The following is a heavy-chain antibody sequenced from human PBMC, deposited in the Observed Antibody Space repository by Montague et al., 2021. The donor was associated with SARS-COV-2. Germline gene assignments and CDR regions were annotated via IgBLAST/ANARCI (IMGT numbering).Heavy chain of an antibody. Sequence: SETLSLTCTVSGGSISSSSYYWDWIRQPPGKGLEWIGSIYYSGSTYYNPSLKSRVTISVDTSKNQFSLKLSSVTAADTAVYYCARHDDILTTYYYYYGMDVWGQGTTVTVSS. CDR1: GGSISSSSYY. J-gene: IGHJ6*02. CDR3: ARHDDILTTYYYYYGMDV. D-gene: IGHD3-9*01. V-gene: IGHV4-39*01. CDR2: IYYSGST.